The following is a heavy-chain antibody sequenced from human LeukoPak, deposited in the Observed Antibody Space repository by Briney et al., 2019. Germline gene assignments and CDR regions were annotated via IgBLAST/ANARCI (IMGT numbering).Heavy chain of an antibody. J-gene: IGHJ4*02. D-gene: IGHD3-22*01. CDR2: FDPEDGET. CDR1: GYTLTELS. CDR3: ATVPNYYDSSGYKPFDY. Sequence: ASVKVSCKVSGYTLTELSMHWVRQAPGKGLEWMGGFDPEDGETIYAQKFQGRVTMTEDTSTDTAYMELSSLRSEDTAVYYCATVPNYYDSSGYKPFDYWGQGTLVTVSS. V-gene: IGHV1-24*01.